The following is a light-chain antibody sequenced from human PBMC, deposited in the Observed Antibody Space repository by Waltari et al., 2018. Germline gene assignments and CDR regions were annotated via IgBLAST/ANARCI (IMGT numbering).Light chain of an antibody. CDR2: GAS. J-gene: IGKJ2*01. Sequence: IQMTQSPSALSASVGDRVTITCRASQSISSYLNWYQQKPGKAPKLLISGASSLQSGVPSRFRGSGSGTDFTLTISSLQREDFATYYCQQSYSTLYTFGQGTKLEIK. V-gene: IGKV1-39*01. CDR1: QSISSY. CDR3: QQSYSTLYT.